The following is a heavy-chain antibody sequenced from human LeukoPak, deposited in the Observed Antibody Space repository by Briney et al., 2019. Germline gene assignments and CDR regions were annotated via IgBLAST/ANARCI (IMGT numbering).Heavy chain of an antibody. D-gene: IGHD5-24*01. Sequence: SSETLSLTCTVSGGSISSSNYYWGWIRQPPGKGLEWIGSIQYSGSSYYNPSLRSRVTISVDTSKNHFSLKLSSVTAADTAVYYCARNRDGYNSFDYWGQGTLVTVXS. CDR1: GGSISSSNYY. CDR3: ARNRDGYNSFDY. V-gene: IGHV4-39*07. CDR2: IQYSGSS. J-gene: IGHJ4*02.